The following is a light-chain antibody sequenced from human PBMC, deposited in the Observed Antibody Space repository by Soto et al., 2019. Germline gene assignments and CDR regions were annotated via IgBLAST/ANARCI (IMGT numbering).Light chain of an antibody. CDR1: SSDIGDCDY. CDR3: CSYTDIALDVV. Sequence: QSVLTQPASVSGSPGQSITISCTGTSSDIGDCDYVSWYQHLPGKAPKLLIFDVTHRPSGVSDRFSGSKSGNTASLTISGVRPEDEADYYCCSYTDIALDVVFGGGTKLTVL. J-gene: IGLJ2*01. CDR2: DVT. V-gene: IGLV2-14*01.